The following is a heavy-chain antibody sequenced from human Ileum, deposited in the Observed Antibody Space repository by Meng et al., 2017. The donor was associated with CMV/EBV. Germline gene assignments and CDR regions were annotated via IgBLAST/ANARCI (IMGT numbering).Heavy chain of an antibody. V-gene: IGHV3-23*01. CDR1: GFTFSAHS. CDR3: RRTPIYSDGVEDH. J-gene: IGHJ4*02. Sequence: GESLKISCAASGFTFSAHSMTWVRLPPGKGLEWISSITYGGGDTHYADCVKGRFTVSRDDSKNTVYLQMSSLRAEDTAIYYCRRTPIYSDGVEDHWGQVTFVTASS. D-gene: IGHD4-11*01. CDR2: ITYGGGDT.